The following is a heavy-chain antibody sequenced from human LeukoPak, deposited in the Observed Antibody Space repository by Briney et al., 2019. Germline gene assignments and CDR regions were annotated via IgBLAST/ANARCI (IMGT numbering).Heavy chain of an antibody. V-gene: IGHV4-61*02. CDR3: AIWGYYYDSSALASD. J-gene: IGHJ4*02. CDR2: LFTGGTT. D-gene: IGHD3-22*01. Sequence: PSETLSLTCTVSGASINSGGYYWSWVRQPAGRELEWIGRLFTGGTTYYNPSLRSRVTISRDTSKNQFFLNLTSVTAADTAVYYCAIWGYYYDSSALASDWGQGTLVTVSS. CDR1: GASINSGGYY.